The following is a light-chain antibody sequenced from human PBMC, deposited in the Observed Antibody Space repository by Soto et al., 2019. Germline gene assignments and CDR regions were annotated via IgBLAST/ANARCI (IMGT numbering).Light chain of an antibody. V-gene: IGKV1-5*01. CDR3: QQYHSYSPFT. CDR2: DAS. CDR1: QSISSW. J-gene: IGKJ3*01. Sequence: DIQMTQSPSPQSASVGDRVTVTCRASQSISSWLAWYQQKPGKAPKLLIYDASSLESGVPSRFSGSGSGTEFTLTISSLQPGDFATYYCQQYHSYSPFTFGPGTKVDIK.